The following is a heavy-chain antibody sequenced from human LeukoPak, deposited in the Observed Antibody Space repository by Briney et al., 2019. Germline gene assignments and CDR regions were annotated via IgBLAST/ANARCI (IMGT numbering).Heavy chain of an antibody. J-gene: IGHJ6*04. CDR2: INPNSGGT. V-gene: IGHV1-2*02. CDR1: GYTFTGYY. Sequence: ASVKVSCKASGYTFTGYYMHWVRQAPGQGLEWMGWINPNSGGTNYAQKFQGRVTMTRDTSTSTVYMELSSLRSEDTAVYYCARDHMGVGPPLDVWGKGTTVTVSS. D-gene: IGHD3-3*01. CDR3: ARDHMGVGPPLDV.